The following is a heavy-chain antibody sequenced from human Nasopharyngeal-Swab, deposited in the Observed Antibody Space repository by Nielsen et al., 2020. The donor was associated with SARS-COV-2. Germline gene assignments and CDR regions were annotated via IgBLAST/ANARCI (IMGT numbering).Heavy chain of an antibody. J-gene: IGHJ3*02. V-gene: IGHV3-23*01. CDR3: AKVKSGTSYDAFDI. CDR2: IRVSGDTT. CDR1: GFTFSNYA. Sequence: GESLKISCTASGFTFSNYAMTWVREARGKELEWVSSIRVSGDTTYYADSVKGRFTISRDSSKNTLYLQMNSLRAEDTALYYCAKVKSGTSYDAFDIWGQGTMVTVSS. D-gene: IGHD1-26*01.